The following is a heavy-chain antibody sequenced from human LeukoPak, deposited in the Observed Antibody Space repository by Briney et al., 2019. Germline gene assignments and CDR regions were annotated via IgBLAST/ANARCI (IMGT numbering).Heavy chain of an antibody. CDR3: AVGLIVGATTSFRTDYFDY. CDR2: ISAYNGNT. J-gene: IGHJ4*02. V-gene: IGHV1-18*01. CDR1: GYTFTSYG. D-gene: IGHD1-26*01. Sequence: GASVKVSCKASGYTFTSYGISWVRQAPGQGLEWMGWISAYNGNTNYAQKLQGRVTMTTDTSTSTAYMELRSLRSDDTAVYYCAVGLIVGATTSFRTDYFDYWGQGTLVTVSS.